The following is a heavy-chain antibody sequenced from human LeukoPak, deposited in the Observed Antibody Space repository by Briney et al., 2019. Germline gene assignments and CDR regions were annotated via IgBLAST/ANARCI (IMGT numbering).Heavy chain of an antibody. CDR3: AAYQDSQEFDY. CDR2: IVVGSGNT. V-gene: IGHV1-58*01. D-gene: IGHD3-22*01. CDR1: GFTXTSSA. Sequence: GTSVKVSCKASGFTXTSSAVQWVRQPRGQRLEWIGWIVVGSGNTNYAQKFQERVTITRDMSTSTAYMELSSLRSEDTAVYYCAAYQDSQEFDYWGQGTLVTVSS. J-gene: IGHJ4*02.